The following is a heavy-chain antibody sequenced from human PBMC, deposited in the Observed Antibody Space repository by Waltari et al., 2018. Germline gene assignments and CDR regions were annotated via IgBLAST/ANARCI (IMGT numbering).Heavy chain of an antibody. D-gene: IGHD3-3*01. Sequence: QLQLQESGPGLVKPSETLSLPCTVSGGSISSSSFYWGWIRHPPGKGLEWIGSIYYSGSTYYNPSLKSRVTISVDTSKNQFSLKLSSVTAADTAVYYCASSSYDFWSGYHNWFDPWGQGTLVTVSS. V-gene: IGHV4-39*07. CDR3: ASSSYDFWSGYHNWFDP. CDR1: GGSISSSSFY. J-gene: IGHJ5*02. CDR2: IYYSGST.